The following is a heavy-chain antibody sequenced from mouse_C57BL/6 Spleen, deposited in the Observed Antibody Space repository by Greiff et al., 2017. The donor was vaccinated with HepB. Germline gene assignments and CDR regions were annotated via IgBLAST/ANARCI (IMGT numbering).Heavy chain of an antibody. CDR2: INPGSGGT. J-gene: IGHJ4*01. CDR1: GYAFTNYL. V-gene: IGHV1-54*01. Sequence: QVQLQQSGAELVRPGTSVKVSCKASGYAFTNYLIEWVKQRPGQGLEWIGVINPGSGGTNYNEKFKGKATLTADKSSSTAYMQLSSLTSEDSAVYFCGNGYYGSSYAMDYWGQGTSVTVSS. D-gene: IGHD1-1*01. CDR3: GNGYYGSSYAMDY.